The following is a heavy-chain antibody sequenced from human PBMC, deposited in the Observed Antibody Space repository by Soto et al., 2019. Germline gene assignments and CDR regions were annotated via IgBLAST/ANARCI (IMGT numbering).Heavy chain of an antibody. D-gene: IGHD3-10*01. Sequence: ASVKVSCKASGYTFTGYYMHWVRQAPGQGLEWMGWINPNSGGTNYAQKFQGRVTMTRDTSISTAYMELSRLRPDDTAVYYCARSGMGWYYYGMDVWGQGTTVTVSS. J-gene: IGHJ6*02. CDR3: ARSGMGWYYYGMDV. V-gene: IGHV1-2*02. CDR1: GYTFTGYY. CDR2: INPNSGGT.